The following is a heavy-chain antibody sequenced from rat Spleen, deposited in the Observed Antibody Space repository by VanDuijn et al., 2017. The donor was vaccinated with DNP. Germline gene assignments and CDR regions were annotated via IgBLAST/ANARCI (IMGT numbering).Heavy chain of an antibody. V-gene: IGHV5-20*01. Sequence: EVKLVESGGGLVQPGRSLKLSCAGSGFTFSDYYMAWVRQTPTTGLDWVASISSDGSHTYYRDSVKGRFTISRDNAKSSLFLQMDSLRSEDTATYYCATRGDNSWFAYWGQGSLVTVSS. J-gene: IGHJ3*01. CDR2: ISSDGSHT. D-gene: IGHD1-10*01. CDR1: GFTFSDYY. CDR3: ATRGDNSWFAY.